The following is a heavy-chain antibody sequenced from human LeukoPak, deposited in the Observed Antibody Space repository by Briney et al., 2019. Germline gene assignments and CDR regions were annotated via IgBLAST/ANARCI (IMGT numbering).Heavy chain of an antibody. V-gene: IGHV4-59*01. Sequence: PSETLSLTCTVSGGSISGYYWSWIRQPPGKGLEWIGYIYYSGSTNYNPSLKSRVTISVDTSKNQFSLKLSSVTAADTAVYYCARRAGVTRTSHYFDYWGQGTLVTVSS. J-gene: IGHJ4*02. CDR2: IYYSGST. D-gene: IGHD4-23*01. CDR3: ARRAGVTRTSHYFDY. CDR1: GGSISGYY.